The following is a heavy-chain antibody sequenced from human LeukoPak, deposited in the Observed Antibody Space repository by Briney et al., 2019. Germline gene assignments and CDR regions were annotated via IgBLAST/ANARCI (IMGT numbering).Heavy chain of an antibody. J-gene: IGHJ4*02. CDR2: INWNGGST. Sequence: GGSLRLSCAASGLTFDDYGMSWVRQAPGKGLEWVSGINWNGGSTGYADSVKGRFTISRHNDKHSLYLQMNSLRAEETALYYCARSYYESSGYPPTSFDYWGQGTLVTVSS. CDR3: ARSYYESSGYPPTSFDY. V-gene: IGHV3-20*04. CDR1: GLTFDDYG. D-gene: IGHD3-22*01.